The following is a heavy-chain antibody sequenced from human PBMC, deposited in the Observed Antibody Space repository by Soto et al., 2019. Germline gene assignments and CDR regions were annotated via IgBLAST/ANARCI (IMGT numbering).Heavy chain of an antibody. CDR2: IYYSGST. J-gene: IGHJ4*02. CDR1: GGSISSSSYY. V-gene: IGHV4-39*01. Sequence: QLQLQESGPGLVKPSETLSLTCTVSGGSISSSSYYWGWIRQPPGKGLEWIGSIYYSGSTYYNPSLKSRVTISVDTSKNQFSLKLSSVTAADTAVYYCACQERYSGYDGLFDYWGQGTLVTVSS. D-gene: IGHD5-12*01. CDR3: ACQERYSGYDGLFDY.